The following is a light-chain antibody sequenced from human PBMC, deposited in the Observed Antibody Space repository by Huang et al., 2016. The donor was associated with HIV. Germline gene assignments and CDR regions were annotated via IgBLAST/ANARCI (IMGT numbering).Light chain of an antibody. CDR1: QNIKND. CDR2: NAS. V-gene: IGKV3-11*01. J-gene: IGKJ2*01. Sequence: EIVLTQSPATLSLSPGERVALSCRASQNIKNDLSWYQKRPGQAPRLRIPNASNRATGIPARFSGSGSGTDFTLTISSLEPEDFVVYFCQQRTNWPPGYTFGQGTKL. CDR3: QQRTNWPPGYT.